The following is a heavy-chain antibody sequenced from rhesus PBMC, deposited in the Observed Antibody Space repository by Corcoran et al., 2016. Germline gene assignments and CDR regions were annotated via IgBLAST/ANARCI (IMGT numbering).Heavy chain of an antibody. J-gene: IGHJ5-2*02. Sequence: QVPLQESGPGLVKPSATLSLTRAVSGSSISSVSYLIWICSPPGKGLEGIGYITYSESTSYNPSLKSRVTISKDTSKNHFSLKLSSVTAADTAVYYCARDGIAGTNSLDVWGRGVLVTVSS. CDR3: ARDGIAGTNSLDV. CDR2: ITYSEST. CDR1: GSSISSVSYL. D-gene: IGHD1-1-1*01. V-gene: IGHV4-122*02.